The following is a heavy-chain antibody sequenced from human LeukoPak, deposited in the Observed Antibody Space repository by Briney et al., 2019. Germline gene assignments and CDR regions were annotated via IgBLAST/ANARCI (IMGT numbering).Heavy chain of an antibody. Sequence: KPSETLSLTCTVSGGSISSSSYYWGWIRQPPGKGLEWIGSIYYSGSTYYNPSLKSRVTISVDTSKNQFSLKLSSVAAADTAVYYCARGYEIPFDYWGQGTLVTVSS. CDR2: IYYSGST. CDR1: GGSISSSSYY. D-gene: IGHD1-1*01. V-gene: IGHV4-39*01. J-gene: IGHJ4*02. CDR3: ARGYEIPFDY.